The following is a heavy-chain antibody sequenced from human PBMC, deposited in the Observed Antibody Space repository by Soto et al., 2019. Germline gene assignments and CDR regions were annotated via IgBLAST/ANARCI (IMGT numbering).Heavy chain of an antibody. CDR2: ISGSGGST. V-gene: IGHV3-23*01. Sequence: AGGSLRLSCAASGFTFNSYAMSWVRQAPGKGLEWVSAISGSGGSTYYADSVKGRFTISRDNSKNTLYLQMNSLRAEDTAVYYCASDPAPTDYWGQGTLVTVSS. CDR1: GFTFNSYA. J-gene: IGHJ4*02. CDR3: ASDPAPTDY.